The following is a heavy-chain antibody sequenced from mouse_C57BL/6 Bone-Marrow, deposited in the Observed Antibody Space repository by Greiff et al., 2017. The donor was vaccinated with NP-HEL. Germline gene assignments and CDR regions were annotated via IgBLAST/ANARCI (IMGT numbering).Heavy chain of an antibody. CDR3: ARIYYGRRNWYFDV. D-gene: IGHD1-1*01. V-gene: IGHV1-42*01. Sequence: EVQLQQSGPELVKPGASVKISCKASGYSFTGYYMNWVKQSPEKSLEWIGEINPSTGGTTYNQKFKAKATLTVDKSSSTAYMQLKSLTSEDSAVYYCARIYYGRRNWYFDVWGTGTTVTVSS. J-gene: IGHJ1*03. CDR1: GYSFTGYY. CDR2: INPSTGGT.